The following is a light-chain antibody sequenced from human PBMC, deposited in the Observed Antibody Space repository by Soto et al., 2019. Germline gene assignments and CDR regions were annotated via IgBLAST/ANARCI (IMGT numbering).Light chain of an antibody. CDR3: QSYDSSLDGWV. V-gene: IGLV1-40*01. J-gene: IGLJ3*02. Sequence: QAVVTQPPSVSGAPGQRVTVSCIGSSSNTGAGYPVHWYQQVPGTAPKLLIYGNTNRPSGVPDRFSASKSGTSASLAITGLQAEDEADYYCQSYDSSLDGWVFGGGTKLTVL. CDR1: SSNTGAGYP. CDR2: GNT.